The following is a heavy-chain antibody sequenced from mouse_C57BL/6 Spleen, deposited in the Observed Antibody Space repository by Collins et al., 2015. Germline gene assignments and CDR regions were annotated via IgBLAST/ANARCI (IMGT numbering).Heavy chain of an antibody. Sequence: MHWVKQRPEQGLEWIGRIDPEDGDTEYAPKFQGKATMTADTSSNTAYLQLSSLTSEDTAVYYCTTPSSYYFDYWGQGTTLTVSS. J-gene: IGHJ2*01. V-gene: IGHV14-1*01. CDR3: TTPSSYYFDY. CDR2: IDPEDGDT. D-gene: IGHD1-1*01.